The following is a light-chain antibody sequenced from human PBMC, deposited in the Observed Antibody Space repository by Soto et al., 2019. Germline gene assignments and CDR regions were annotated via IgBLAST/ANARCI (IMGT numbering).Light chain of an antibody. V-gene: IGKV1-9*01. J-gene: IGKJ2*01. CDR1: QGISTY. Sequence: DIQLTQSPSFLSASVGDRVTITCRASQGISTYLAWYLQRPGKAPKLLIYGASTLQSGVPSRFSGSGYGTEFTLTISSLQPEDFVTYYCQQLNSDRYAFGQGTKLEIK. CDR2: GAS. CDR3: QQLNSDRYA.